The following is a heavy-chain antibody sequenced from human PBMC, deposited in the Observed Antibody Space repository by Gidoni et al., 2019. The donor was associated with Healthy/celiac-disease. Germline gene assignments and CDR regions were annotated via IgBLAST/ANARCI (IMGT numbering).Heavy chain of an antibody. D-gene: IGHD3-10*01. Sequence: QVQLVQSGAEVKKPGSSVKVSCKASGGTFSSYAISWVRQAPGQGLEWMGGIIPIFGTANYAQKFQGRVTITADESTSTAYMELSSLRSEDTAVYYCARTHSDYGSGSPYYYYGMDVWGQGTTVTVSS. V-gene: IGHV1-69*01. J-gene: IGHJ6*02. CDR2: IIPIFGTA. CDR3: ARTHSDYGSGSPYYYYGMDV. CDR1: GGTFSSYA.